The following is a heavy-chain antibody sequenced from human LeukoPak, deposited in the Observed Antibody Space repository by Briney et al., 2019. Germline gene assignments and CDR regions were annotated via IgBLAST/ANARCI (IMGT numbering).Heavy chain of an antibody. J-gene: IGHJ4*02. CDR2: ISGSGGST. Sequence: GRSLRLSCAASGFTFSSYAMGWVRQAPGKGLEWVSVISGSGGSTYSADSVKGRFTISRDNSKNTLYLQMNSLRAEDTAVYYCAKGDFYESSGSFDYWGQGTLVTVSS. CDR1: GFTFSSYA. CDR3: AKGDFYESSGSFDY. V-gene: IGHV3-23*01. D-gene: IGHD3-22*01.